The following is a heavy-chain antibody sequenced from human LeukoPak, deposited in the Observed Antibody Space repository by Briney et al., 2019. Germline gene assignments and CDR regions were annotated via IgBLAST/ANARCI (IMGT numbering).Heavy chain of an antibody. CDR1: GFTFSRNA. V-gene: IGHV3-23*01. CDR3: AKDLITMIDY. D-gene: IGHD3-22*01. CDR2: ITGSGNRT. Sequence: GGSMRLSCAAAGFTFSRNAMSWVRQAPGKGLEWVSAITGSGNRTYYAASVKGRFTISRDNSKNTLYLQMNSLEAADTAVYFCAKDLITMIDYWGQGTIVTVSS. J-gene: IGHJ4*02.